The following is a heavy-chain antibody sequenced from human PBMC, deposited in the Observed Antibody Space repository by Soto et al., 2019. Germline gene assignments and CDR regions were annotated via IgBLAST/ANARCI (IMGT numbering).Heavy chain of an antibody. J-gene: IGHJ4*02. CDR2: IIPIFGTA. Sequence: QVQLVQSGAEVKKPGSSVKVSCKASGGTFSSYAISWVRQAPGQGLEWMGGIIPIFGTANYAQKFQGRVTITADESTSTAYMELSSLRSEDTAVYYCARDARSSGYYYDVKISGDYWGQGTLVTVSS. CDR3: ARDARSSGYYYDVKISGDY. V-gene: IGHV1-69*12. D-gene: IGHD3-22*01. CDR1: GGTFSSYA.